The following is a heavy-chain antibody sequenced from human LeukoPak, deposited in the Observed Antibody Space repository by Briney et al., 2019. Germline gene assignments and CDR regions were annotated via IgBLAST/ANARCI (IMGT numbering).Heavy chain of an antibody. CDR2: ISSSSNYI. J-gene: IGHJ4*02. Sequence: GGSLRLSCAASGFTFSTYTMNWVRQAPGKGLEWVSSISSSSNYIYYAGSVKGRFTISRDNAKNSLYLQMNSLRAEDTGIYYCAMRIGFDYWGQGTVVSVSS. CDR3: AMRIGFDY. V-gene: IGHV3-21*01. CDR1: GFTFSTYT.